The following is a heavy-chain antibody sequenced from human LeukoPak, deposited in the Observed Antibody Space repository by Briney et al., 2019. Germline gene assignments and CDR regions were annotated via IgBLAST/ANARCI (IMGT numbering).Heavy chain of an antibody. D-gene: IGHD3-9*01. CDR2: IKQDGSEK. CDR3: ARVPQYYDILTGYYLDAFDI. CDR1: GFTFSSYW. Sequence: PGGSLRLSCAASGFTFSSYWMSWVRQAPGKGLEWVANIKQDGSEKYYVDSVKGRFTISRDNAKNSLYLQMNSLRAEDTAVYYCARVPQYYDILTGYYLDAFDIWGQGTMVTVSS. J-gene: IGHJ3*02. V-gene: IGHV3-7*01.